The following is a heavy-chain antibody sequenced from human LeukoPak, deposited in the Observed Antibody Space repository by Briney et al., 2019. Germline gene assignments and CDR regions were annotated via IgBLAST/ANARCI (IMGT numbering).Heavy chain of an antibody. V-gene: IGHV3-23*01. CDR1: GFTFSSYG. CDR3: ASHERALEYFQH. CDR2: ISGSGGST. J-gene: IGHJ1*01. Sequence: PGGSPRLSCAASGFTFSSYGMSWVRQAPGKGLEWVSAISGSGGSTYYADSVKGRFTISRDNSKNTLYLQMNSLRAEDTAVYYCASHERALEYFQHWGQGTLVTVSS.